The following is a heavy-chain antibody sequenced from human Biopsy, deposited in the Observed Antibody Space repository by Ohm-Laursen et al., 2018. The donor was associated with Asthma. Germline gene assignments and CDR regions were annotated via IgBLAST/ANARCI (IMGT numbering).Heavy chain of an antibody. CDR2: IYYSGST. CDR1: GFTFSSYS. D-gene: IGHD5-24*01. CDR3: ARGPPVDRED. V-gene: IGHV4-31*02. Sequence: LRLSCAASGFTFSSYSMNWVRQHPGKGLEWIGYIYYSGSTYYNPSLKSRVTISVDTSKNQFSLKLSSVTAADTAVYYCARGPPVDREDWGQGTLVTVSS. J-gene: IGHJ4*02.